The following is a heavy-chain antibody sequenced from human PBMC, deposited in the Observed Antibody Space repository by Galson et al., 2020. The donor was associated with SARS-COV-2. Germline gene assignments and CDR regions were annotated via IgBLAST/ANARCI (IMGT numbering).Heavy chain of an antibody. CDR1: GGSISSYY. V-gene: IGHV4-59*01. D-gene: IGHD3-22*01. Sequence: SETLSLTCTVSGGSISSYYWSWIRQPPGKGLEWIGYIYYSGSTNYNPSLKSRVTISVDTSKNQFSLKLSSVTAADTAVYYCARAYHVLELFDSSGFNWFDPWGQGTLVTVSS. CDR3: ARAYHVLELFDSSGFNWFDP. J-gene: IGHJ5*02. CDR2: IYYSGST.